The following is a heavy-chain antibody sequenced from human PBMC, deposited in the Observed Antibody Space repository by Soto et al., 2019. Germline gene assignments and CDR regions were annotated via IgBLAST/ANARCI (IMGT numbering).Heavy chain of an antibody. CDR1: GGSISSSSYY. V-gene: IGHV4-39*01. Sequence: SETLSLTCTVSGGSISSSSYYWGWVRQPPGKGLEWIGSIYYSGSTYYNPSLKSRVTISVDTSKNQFSLKLSSVTAADTAVYYCARTDKGIAAAGTVWFDPRGQGTLVTVSS. CDR2: IYYSGST. CDR3: ARTDKGIAAAGTVWFDP. J-gene: IGHJ5*02. D-gene: IGHD6-13*01.